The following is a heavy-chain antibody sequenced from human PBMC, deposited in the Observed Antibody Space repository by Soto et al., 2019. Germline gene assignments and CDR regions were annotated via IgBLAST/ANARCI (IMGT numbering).Heavy chain of an antibody. CDR1: GYTFTSYA. CDR2: INAGNGNT. Sequence: APVKVSCKASGYTFTSYAMHWVRQAPGQRLEWMGWINAGNGNTKYSQKFQGRVTITRDTSASTAYMELSSLRSEDTAVYYCARDHDYGGKTPLWFDPWGQGTLVTVSS. D-gene: IGHD4-17*01. V-gene: IGHV1-3*01. CDR3: ARDHDYGGKTPLWFDP. J-gene: IGHJ5*02.